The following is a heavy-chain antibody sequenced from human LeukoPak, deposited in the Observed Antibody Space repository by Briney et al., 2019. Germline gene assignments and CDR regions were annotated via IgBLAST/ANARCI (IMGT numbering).Heavy chain of an antibody. CDR3: ARGEAMMATTFDY. J-gene: IGHJ4*02. CDR2: IYYSGST. CDR1: GGSISSGGYY. Sequence: SETLSLTCTVSGGSISSGGYYWSWIRQHPGKGLEWIVYIYYSGSTYYNPSLKSRVTISVDTSKNQFSLKLSSVTAADTAVYYWARGEAMMATTFDYWGEGTLVTVSS. D-gene: IGHD5-24*01. V-gene: IGHV4-31*03.